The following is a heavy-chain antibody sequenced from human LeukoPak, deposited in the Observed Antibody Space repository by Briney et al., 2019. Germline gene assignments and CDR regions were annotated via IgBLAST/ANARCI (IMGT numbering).Heavy chain of an antibody. J-gene: IGHJ5*02. V-gene: IGHV4-59*01. D-gene: IGHD6-13*01. CDR2: IYYSGST. CDR1: GGSLSSYY. Sequence: SETLSLTCTVSGGSLSSYYWSWIRQPPGKGLDWIGYIYYSGSTNYNPSLKSRVTISVDTSKNQFSLKVSSVTAADTAVYYCARDRRGQQLAGWLDPWGQGTLVSVSS. CDR3: ARDRRGQQLAGWLDP.